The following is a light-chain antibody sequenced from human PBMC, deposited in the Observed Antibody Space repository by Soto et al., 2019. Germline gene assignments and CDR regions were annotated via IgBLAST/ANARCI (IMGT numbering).Light chain of an antibody. CDR1: QSVSSY. CDR3: QQRLSWPPLT. V-gene: IGKV3-11*01. J-gene: IGKJ4*01. Sequence: EIVLTQSPATLSLSPGERATLSCRASQSVSSYLAWYQQKPGQAPRLLIYDASNGATGIPARFSGSGSGTDFTLTISSLEPEDFAVYYCQQRLSWPPLTFGGGTKVDIK. CDR2: DAS.